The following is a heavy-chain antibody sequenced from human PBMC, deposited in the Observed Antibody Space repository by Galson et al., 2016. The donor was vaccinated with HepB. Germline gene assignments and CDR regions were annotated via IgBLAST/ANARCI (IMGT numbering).Heavy chain of an antibody. J-gene: IGHJ5*02. V-gene: IGHV3-30*18. CDR1: GFIFSNYG. CDR3: ANLRTTVLTAGLDP. D-gene: IGHD4-23*01. Sequence: SLRLSCAASGFIFSNYGMHWVRQAPGKGLEWVAVISHDGSSEDYVDSVKGRFTISRDNSKNTLYLQMNSLRPEDTAVYYCANLRTTVLTAGLDPWGQGTLVTVSS. CDR2: ISHDGSSE.